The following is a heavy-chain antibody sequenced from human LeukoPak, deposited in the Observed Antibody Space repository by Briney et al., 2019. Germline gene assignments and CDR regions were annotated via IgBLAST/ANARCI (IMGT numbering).Heavy chain of an antibody. D-gene: IGHD3-22*01. J-gene: IGHJ3*02. CDR3: ARLPPYYYDSSGYSPLAAFDI. Sequence: GESLKISCKGSGYSFTSYWIGWVRQMPGKGLEWMGIIYPGDSDTRYSPSFQGQVTISADKSISTAYLQWSSLKASGTAMYYCARLPPYYYDSSGYSPLAAFDIWGQGTMVTVSS. V-gene: IGHV5-51*01. CDR1: GYSFTSYW. CDR2: IYPGDSDT.